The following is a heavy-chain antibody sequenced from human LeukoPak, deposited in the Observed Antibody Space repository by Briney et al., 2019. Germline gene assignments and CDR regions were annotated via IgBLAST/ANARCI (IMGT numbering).Heavy chain of an antibody. D-gene: IGHD1-26*01. CDR3: ARSGNYYSFDY. Sequence: PGGSLRLSCTASGLTFSSYAMSWVRQAPGKGLEWVSSISGSGGGTYYTDSVKGRFTISRDNSKNTLYLQMNSLRAEDTAVYYCARSGNYYSFDYWGQGTLVTVSS. CDR1: GLTFSSYA. J-gene: IGHJ4*02. V-gene: IGHV3-23*01. CDR2: ISGSGGGT.